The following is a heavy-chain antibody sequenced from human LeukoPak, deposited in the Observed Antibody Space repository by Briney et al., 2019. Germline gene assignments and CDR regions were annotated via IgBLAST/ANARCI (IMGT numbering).Heavy chain of an antibody. V-gene: IGHV3-48*04. CDR3: ARDVTYHGGDWFDP. Sequence: PGGSLRLSCAASEFTFSSYSMNWVRQAPGKGLEWVSYISSTASSIYYADSVKGRFTISRDNAKNSLYLQMNSLRAEDTAVYYCARDVTYHGGDWFDPWGQGTLVTVSS. CDR1: EFTFSSYS. J-gene: IGHJ5*02. CDR2: ISSTASSI. D-gene: IGHD2-21*01.